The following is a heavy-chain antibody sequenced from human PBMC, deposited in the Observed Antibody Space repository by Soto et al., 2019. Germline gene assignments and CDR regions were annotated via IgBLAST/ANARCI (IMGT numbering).Heavy chain of an antibody. CDR1: GFTFSSYD. CDR2: ISSSSSTI. J-gene: IGHJ5*02. Sequence: EVQLVESGGGLVQPGGSLRLSCAASGFTFSSYDMNWVRQAPGKGLEWVLYISSSSSTIYYADSVKGRFTISRDNAKNSLYLQMNSLRAEDTAVYYCAGHGGQWLNWFDPWGQGILVTVSS. D-gene: IGHD6-19*01. V-gene: IGHV3-48*01. CDR3: AGHGGQWLNWFDP.